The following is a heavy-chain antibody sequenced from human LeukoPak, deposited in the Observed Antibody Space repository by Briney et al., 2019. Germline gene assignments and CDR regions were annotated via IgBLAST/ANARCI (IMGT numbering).Heavy chain of an antibody. D-gene: IGHD3-10*01. CDR1: GFTFSSYA. J-gene: IGHJ4*02. V-gene: IGHV3-30-3*01. CDR3: ARERGDLYYYGSGSYYYY. Sequence: GGSLRLSCAASGFTFSSYAMHWVRQAPGKGLEWVAVISYDGSNKYYADSAKGRFTISRDNSKNTLYLQMNSLRAEDTAVYYCARERGDLYYYGSGSYYYYWGQGTLVTVSS. CDR2: ISYDGSNK.